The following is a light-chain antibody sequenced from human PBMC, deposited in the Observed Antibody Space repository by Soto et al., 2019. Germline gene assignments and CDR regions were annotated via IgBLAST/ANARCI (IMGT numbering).Light chain of an antibody. CDR3: QQYDNPYT. CDR2: DAS. V-gene: IGKV1-33*01. Sequence: DIQMTQSPSSLSASVGDRVTITCQASQDISSYLNWYQQKPGKAPKLLIYDASNLETGVPTRFSGSGSGTDFTFTISSLQPEDIATYYRQQYDNPYTFGQGTKLEIK. J-gene: IGKJ2*01. CDR1: QDISSY.